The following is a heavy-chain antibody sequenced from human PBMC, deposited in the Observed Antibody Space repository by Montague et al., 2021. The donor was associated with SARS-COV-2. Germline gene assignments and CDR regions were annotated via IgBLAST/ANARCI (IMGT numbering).Heavy chain of an antibody. Sequence: TLSLTCTVSGGSISSGGYYWSWIRQHPWKGLEWIGYTDKSGTTQYNPSLTSRVSLSVDTSKNQFSLNLRSATAADTAFYYCARDLGGIYVWGQGTTVIVSS. CDR2: TDKSGTT. CDR3: ARDLGGIYV. J-gene: IGHJ6*02. D-gene: IGHD3-10*01. V-gene: IGHV4-31*03. CDR1: GGSISSGGYY.